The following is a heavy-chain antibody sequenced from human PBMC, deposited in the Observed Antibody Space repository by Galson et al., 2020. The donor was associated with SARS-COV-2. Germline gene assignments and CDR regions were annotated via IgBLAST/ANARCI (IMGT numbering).Heavy chain of an antibody. J-gene: IGHJ4*02. V-gene: IGHV3-30*04. CDR1: GFTFSNYA. D-gene: IGHD3-16*01. CDR2: LSYDGSDK. CDR3: TRNPNPACFGGQAFDY. Sequence: GGSLRLSCASSGFTFSNYAMNWVRQSPDKGLEWVAVLSYDGSDKYYADSVKGRFTISRDNSKNTLYLQMSSLRPEDTAVYFCTRNPNPACFGGQAFDYWGPGTLVTVSS.